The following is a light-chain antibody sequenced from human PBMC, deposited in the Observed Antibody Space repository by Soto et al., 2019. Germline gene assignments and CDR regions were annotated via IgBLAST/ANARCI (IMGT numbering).Light chain of an antibody. CDR2: DVS. Sequence: QSDLTQPASVSGSPGQSITISCTGTSSDVGDYNYVSWYQQDPGKAPKLMIYDVSNRPSGVSNRFSGSKSGNTASLTISGLQAEDEADYYCSSYTSSSTLVVFGGGTKLTVL. CDR1: SSDVGDYNY. V-gene: IGLV2-14*01. CDR3: SSYTSSSTLVV. J-gene: IGLJ2*01.